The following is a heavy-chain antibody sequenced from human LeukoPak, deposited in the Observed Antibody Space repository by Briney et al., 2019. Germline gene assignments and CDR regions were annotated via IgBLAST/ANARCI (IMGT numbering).Heavy chain of an antibody. Sequence: GSLRLSCAASGFTVSSNYMSWVRQAPGKGLEWVSVIYSGGSTYYADSVKGRFTISRDNSKNTLYLQMNSLRAEDTAVYYCARTEAAAAFDPWGQGTLVTVSS. J-gene: IGHJ5*02. CDR3: ARTEAAAAFDP. V-gene: IGHV3-66*01. CDR1: GFTVSSNY. D-gene: IGHD6-13*01. CDR2: IYSGGST.